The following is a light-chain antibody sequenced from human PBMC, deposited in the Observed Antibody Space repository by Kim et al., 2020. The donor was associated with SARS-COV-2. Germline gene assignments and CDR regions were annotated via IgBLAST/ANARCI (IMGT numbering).Light chain of an antibody. CDR1: SSDVGGYNY. Sequence: QSALTQPRSVSGSPGQSATISCTGTSSDVGGYNYVSWYQQHPGKAPKLMIYDVSKRPSGVPDRFSGSKSGNTASLTISGLQAEDEADYYCCSYAGSYGVFGGGTQLTVL. J-gene: IGLJ2*01. V-gene: IGLV2-11*01. CDR2: DVS. CDR3: CSYAGSYGV.